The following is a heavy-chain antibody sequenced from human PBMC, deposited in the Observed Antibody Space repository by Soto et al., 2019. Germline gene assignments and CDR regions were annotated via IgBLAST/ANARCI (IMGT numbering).Heavy chain of an antibody. CDR3: ASGGRGWFDP. D-gene: IGHD2-15*01. Sequence: ESGGGLVQPGGSLRLSCAASGFTFSRSWMTWIRQAPGMGLEWVANIKQDGSEKYYVDSVKGRFTISRDNAKKSLYLQMNSLRAEDTAVYYCASGGRGWFDPWGQGTLVTVSS. J-gene: IGHJ5*02. V-gene: IGHV3-7*03. CDR2: IKQDGSEK. CDR1: GFTFSRSW.